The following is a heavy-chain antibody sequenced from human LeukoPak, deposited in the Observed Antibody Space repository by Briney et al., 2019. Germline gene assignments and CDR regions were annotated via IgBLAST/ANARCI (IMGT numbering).Heavy chain of an antibody. D-gene: IGHD6-19*01. CDR1: AFTFSSYA. CDR2: LSGTGGNT. CDR3: AKAWALTYLGWVDS. J-gene: IGHJ4*02. V-gene: IGHV3-23*01. Sequence: QPGGSLRLSCAASAFTFSSYAMAWVRQAPRKGLEWVSTLSGTGGNTYYADSVRGRFTTSRDNSKNTLYLQMNSLRAADTAVYYCAKAWALTYLGWVDSWGQGTLVTVSS.